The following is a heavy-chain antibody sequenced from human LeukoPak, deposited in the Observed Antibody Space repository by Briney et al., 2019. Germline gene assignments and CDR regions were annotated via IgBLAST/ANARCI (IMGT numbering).Heavy chain of an antibody. V-gene: IGHV4-61*01. J-gene: IGHJ4*02. CDR1: GGSVSNGNYY. CDR3: ARSQNYYGSGDY. Sequence: SETLSLTCTVSGGSVSNGNYYWSWLRQPPGKALEWIGYIYYSGSANYNPSLEGRVTISVDTSKNQFSVKLGSVTAADTAVYYCARSQNYYGSGDYWSQGTLVTVSS. CDR2: IYYSGSA. D-gene: IGHD3-10*01.